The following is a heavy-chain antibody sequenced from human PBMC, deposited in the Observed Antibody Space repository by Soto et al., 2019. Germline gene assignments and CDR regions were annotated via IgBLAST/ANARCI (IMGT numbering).Heavy chain of an antibody. J-gene: IGHJ4*02. CDR2: IYWNGIE. V-gene: IGHV2-5*01. D-gene: IGHD2-2*01. CDR3: AHTRVPDTLDY. Sequence: QITLKESGPTLVKPTQTLTLTCTFSGFSLTTSGVGVTWIRQPPGKALDWLGLIYWNGIERYSPSLKSRLSLTKDTSKDQVALTLTDVGPVDTATYYCAHTRVPDTLDYWGPGTRVTVSS. CDR1: GFSLTTSGVG.